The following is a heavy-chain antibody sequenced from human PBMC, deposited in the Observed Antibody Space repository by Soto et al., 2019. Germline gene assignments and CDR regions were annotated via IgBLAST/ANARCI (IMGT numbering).Heavy chain of an antibody. CDR3: ARDHRRRYGVYYFDY. J-gene: IGHJ4*02. CDR1: DGSISNYY. CDR2: IYSSGST. V-gene: IGHV4-59*01. Sequence: SETLSLTNTVSDGSISNYYWNWIRQYTGKELEWIGYIYSSGSTHYNPSLQKRVTISIDTSKNQVSLNVNSVTAADTAVYFCARDHRRRYGVYYFDYWGQGTPVTVS. D-gene: IGHD5-18*01.